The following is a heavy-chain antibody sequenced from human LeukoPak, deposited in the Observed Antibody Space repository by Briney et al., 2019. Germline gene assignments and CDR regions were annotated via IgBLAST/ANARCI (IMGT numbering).Heavy chain of an antibody. Sequence: GGSLRLSCAASRFTFDEYGMSWVRQAPGKGLEWVGRIKSKTFGGTTDYAAPVKGRFTISRDDSKNTLYLHMNTLKTEDTAIYYCTTLGAFDYWGQGTLVTVSS. V-gene: IGHV3-15*01. D-gene: IGHD3-16*01. CDR2: IKSKTFGGTT. CDR3: TTLGAFDY. CDR1: RFTFDEYG. J-gene: IGHJ4*02.